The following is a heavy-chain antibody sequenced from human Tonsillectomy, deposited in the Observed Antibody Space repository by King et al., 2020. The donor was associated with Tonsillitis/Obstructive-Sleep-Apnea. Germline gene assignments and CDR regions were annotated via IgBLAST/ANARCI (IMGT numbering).Heavy chain of an antibody. D-gene: IGHD2-8*01. V-gene: IGHV3-21*01. CDR3: ARDYATAFGY. J-gene: IGHJ4*02. CDR1: GFSFSTYS. Sequence: VQLVESGGGLVKPGGSLRLSCAASGFSFSTYSMNWVRQAPGKGLEWVSSIASTSSYIYYADSVKGRFTIPRDNAKNSLYLQMNSLRAEDTAMYYCARDYATAFGYWGQGTLVTVSS. CDR2: IASTSSYI.